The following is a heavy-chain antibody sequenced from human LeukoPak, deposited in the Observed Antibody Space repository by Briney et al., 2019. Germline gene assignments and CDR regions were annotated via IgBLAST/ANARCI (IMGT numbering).Heavy chain of an antibody. CDR2: INQDGSEM. Sequence: GGSLRLSCAAPGFTLSSYWMTWVRQAPGKGLQWVANINQDGSEMYYVDSVKGRFTISRDNAKNSLYLQMNSLRAEDTAVYYCARSAGEIYYYYGMDVWGQGTTVTVSS. CDR3: ARSAGEIYYYYGMDV. D-gene: IGHD3-16*01. J-gene: IGHJ6*02. CDR1: GFTLSSYW. V-gene: IGHV3-7*04.